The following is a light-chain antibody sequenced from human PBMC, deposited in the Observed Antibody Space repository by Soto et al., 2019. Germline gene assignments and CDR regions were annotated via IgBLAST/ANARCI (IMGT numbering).Light chain of an antibody. CDR3: SSYTSSNTL. CDR2: EVS. Sequence: QSALTQPASVSGSPGQSITISCTGTSSDVGGYNYVSWYQQHPGKAPKLMIFEVSNRPSRVSNRFSGSKSGNTASLTISGLQSEDEADYYCSSYTSSNTLFGGGTKVTVL. J-gene: IGLJ2*01. V-gene: IGLV2-14*01. CDR1: SSDVGGYNY.